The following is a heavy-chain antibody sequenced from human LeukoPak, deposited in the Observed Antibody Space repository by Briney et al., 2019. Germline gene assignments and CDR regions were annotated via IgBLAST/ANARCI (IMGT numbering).Heavy chain of an antibody. CDR1: GFTFSSYA. CDR2: ISYDGSNK. Sequence: PGGSLRLSCAASGFTFSSYAMHWVRQAPGKGLEWVAVISYDGSNKYYADSVKGRFTISRDNSKNTLYLQMNSLRAEDTAVYYCANYYDSSGYQHYWGQGTLVTVSS. D-gene: IGHD3-22*01. V-gene: IGHV3-30-3*01. CDR3: ANYYDSSGYQHY. J-gene: IGHJ4*02.